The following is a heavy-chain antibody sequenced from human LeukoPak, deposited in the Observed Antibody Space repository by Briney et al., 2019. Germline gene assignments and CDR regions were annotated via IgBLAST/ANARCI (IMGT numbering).Heavy chain of an antibody. CDR2: IKQDGSEK. CDR1: GFTFSSYW. V-gene: IGHV3-7*01. Sequence: GGSLRLSCAASGFTFSSYWMSWVRQAPGKGLEWVANIKQDGSEKYYVDSVKGRFTISRDNAKNSLYLQMNSLRAEDTAVYYCARDLLGSFYGDYDDIPYPLYYYYYGMDVWGQGTTVTVSS. J-gene: IGHJ6*02. CDR3: ARDLLGSFYGDYDDIPYPLYYYYYGMDV. D-gene: IGHD4-17*01.